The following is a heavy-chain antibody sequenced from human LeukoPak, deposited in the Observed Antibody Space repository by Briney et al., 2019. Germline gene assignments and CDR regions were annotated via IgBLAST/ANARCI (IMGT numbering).Heavy chain of an antibody. D-gene: IGHD5-18*01. V-gene: IGHV4-4*07. J-gene: IGHJ5*01. CDR2: ISTRGNT. CDR1: GGSTSSYY. Sequence: PSETLSLTCTVSGGSTSSYYWSWIRQPAGKGLEWIGRISTRGNTNYNPSLKSRVTMSVDTSKNQFSLKLSSVTAADTAVYYCARDKGWGYRSESWFDSWGQGTLVTVSS. CDR3: ARDKGWGYRSESWFDS.